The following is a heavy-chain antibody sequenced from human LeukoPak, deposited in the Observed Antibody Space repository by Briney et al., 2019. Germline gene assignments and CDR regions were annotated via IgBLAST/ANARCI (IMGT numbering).Heavy chain of an antibody. CDR2: IGPSGVNI. J-gene: IGHJ4*02. CDR1: GLTFSSYE. V-gene: IGHV3-48*03. CDR3: ATLYGRDY. Sequence: GRSLRLSCAASGLTFSSYEMNWVRQAPGKGLEWVSYIGPSGVNIYYADSVRGRFTISRDNAKSSVYLQMNSLTAEDTAIYYCATLYGRDYWGQGTPVTVSS. D-gene: IGHD4-17*01.